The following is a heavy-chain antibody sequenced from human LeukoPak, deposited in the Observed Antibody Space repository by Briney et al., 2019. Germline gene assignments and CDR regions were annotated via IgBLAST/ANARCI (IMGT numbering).Heavy chain of an antibody. CDR3: AGAYCGGDCHSGRAFDI. J-gene: IGHJ3*02. D-gene: IGHD2-21*02. V-gene: IGHV4-4*02. Sequence: PSGTLSLTCAVSGGSISSSYWWSWVRQPPGKGLEWIGEVYHSGSTNYNPSLKSRVTISVDKSKNQFSLKLSSVTAADTAVYYCAGAYCGGDCHSGRAFDIWGQGTMVTVSS. CDR1: GGSISSSYW. CDR2: VYHSGST.